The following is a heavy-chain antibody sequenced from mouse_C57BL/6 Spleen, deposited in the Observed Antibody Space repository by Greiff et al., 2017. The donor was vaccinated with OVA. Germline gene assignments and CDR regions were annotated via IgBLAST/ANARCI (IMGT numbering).Heavy chain of an antibody. CDR3: TTNDYVDN. Sequence: VQLQQSGAELVRPGASVKLSCTASGFNIKDDYMHWVKQRPEQGLEWIGWIDPENGDTEYASKFQGKATITADTSSNTAYLQLSSLTSEDTAVYYCTTNDYVDNWGQGTLVTVSA. D-gene: IGHD2-4*01. J-gene: IGHJ3*01. V-gene: IGHV14-4*01. CDR1: GFNIKDDY. CDR2: IDPENGDT.